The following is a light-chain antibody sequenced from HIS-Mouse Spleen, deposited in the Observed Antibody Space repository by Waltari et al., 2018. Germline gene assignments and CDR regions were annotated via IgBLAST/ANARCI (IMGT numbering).Light chain of an antibody. CDR3: QQYYSTPLT. V-gene: IGKV1-9*01. CDR2: AAS. CDR1: QGISSY. Sequence: DIQLTQSPSFLSASVGARVTITCRASQGISSYLAWYQQKPGKAPKLLIYAASTLQSGVPSRFSGSGSGTEFTLTISSLQPEDFATYYCQQYYSTPLTFGGGTKVEIK. J-gene: IGKJ4*01.